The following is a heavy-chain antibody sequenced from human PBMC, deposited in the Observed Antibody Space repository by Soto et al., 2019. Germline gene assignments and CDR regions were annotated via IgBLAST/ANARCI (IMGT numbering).Heavy chain of an antibody. V-gene: IGHV3-30*04. CDR1: GFTFSNFA. CDR2: TSYDGKNK. D-gene: IGHD6-13*01. J-gene: IGHJ4*02. Sequence: QVHLVESGGGVVQPGGSLRLSCAASGFTFSNFAMHWVRQAPGKGLEWVAVTSYDGKNKDYADSVKGRFTISRDNSKNTLFLQMNSLRPEDTAVYYCARERAIAATGTFYYWVQGTLVTVSS. CDR3: ARERAIAATGTFYY.